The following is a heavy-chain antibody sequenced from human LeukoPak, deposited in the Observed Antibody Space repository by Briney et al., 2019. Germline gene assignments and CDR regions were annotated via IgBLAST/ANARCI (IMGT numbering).Heavy chain of an antibody. CDR2: ISPGGTTI. D-gene: IGHD2-15*01. CDR1: GFTFSTYE. J-gene: IGHJ3*02. CDR3: GRGGYCSGGTRYRFNAFDI. V-gene: IGHV3-48*03. Sequence: PGGSLRLSCATSGFTFSTYEMNWVRQAPGKGLEWVSYISPGGTTIYYTDSVKGRFTISTDNAKNSLYLQMNSLRAEDTAVYYCGRGGYCSGGTRYRFNAFDIWGQGTTVTVSS.